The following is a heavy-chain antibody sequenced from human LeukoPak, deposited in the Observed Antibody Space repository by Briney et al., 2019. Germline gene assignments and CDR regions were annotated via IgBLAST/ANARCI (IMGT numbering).Heavy chain of an antibody. CDR2: IKQDGSEK. Sequence: GGSLRLSCAASGFTFSSYWMSWVRQAPGKGLEWVANIKQDGSEKYYVDSVKGRFTISRDNAKNSLYLQMNSLRAEDTAVYYCAGLYWGFFGAFDIWGQGTMVTVSS. CDR3: AGLYWGFFGAFDI. CDR1: GFTFSSYW. D-gene: IGHD7-27*01. J-gene: IGHJ3*02. V-gene: IGHV3-7*01.